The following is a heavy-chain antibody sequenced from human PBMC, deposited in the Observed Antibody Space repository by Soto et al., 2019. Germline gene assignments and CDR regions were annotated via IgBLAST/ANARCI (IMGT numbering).Heavy chain of an antibody. D-gene: IGHD3-10*01. CDR3: ARGWFGPDA. CDR2: IDNAGTDS. Sequence: EVQLVESGGGLVQPGGSLRLSCAASGFTLSGRSMHWVRQAPGKGLVWVSGIDNAGTDSTYADSVKGRFTSSRDNAKNMLYLQMNSLRLEDTAVYYCARGWFGPDAWCKGTTVTVSS. CDR1: GFTLSGRS. J-gene: IGHJ6*04. V-gene: IGHV3-74*01.